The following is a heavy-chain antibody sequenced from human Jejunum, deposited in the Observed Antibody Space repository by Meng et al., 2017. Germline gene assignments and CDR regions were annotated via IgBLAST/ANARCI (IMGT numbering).Heavy chain of an antibody. CDR2: ISWNGGHI. CDR1: GFTFGAYG. D-gene: IGHD6-13*01. V-gene: IGHV3-20*04. J-gene: IGHJ4*02. CDR3: ANGRGTAAGGQ. Sequence: GGSLRLSCAASGFTFGAYGLSWVRQAPGKGLEWVSGISWNGGHIGYGDSVKGRFTISRDNAKNSLYLQMNSLRAEDTAVYYCANGRGTAAGGQWGQGTLVTFSS.